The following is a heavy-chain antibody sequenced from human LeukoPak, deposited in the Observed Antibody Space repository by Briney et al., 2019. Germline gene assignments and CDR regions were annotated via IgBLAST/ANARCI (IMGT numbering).Heavy chain of an antibody. D-gene: IGHD6-13*01. CDR2: IYRGGST. V-gene: IGHV3-66*01. Sequence: GGSLRLSCAASGFTVSSNYMSWVRQAPGKGLEWVSVIYRGGSTYYADSVKGRFTISRDNSKNTLYLQMNSLRAEDTAVYYCARFQAAAGTRGFDYWGQGTLVIVSS. J-gene: IGHJ4*02. CDR1: GFTVSSNY. CDR3: ARFQAAAGTRGFDY.